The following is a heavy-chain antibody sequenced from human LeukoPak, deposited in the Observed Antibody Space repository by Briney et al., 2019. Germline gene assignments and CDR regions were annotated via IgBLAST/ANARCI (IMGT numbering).Heavy chain of an antibody. CDR3: ASAKTSSSSWFTFDY. J-gene: IGHJ4*02. CDR1: GGSINSSSHY. V-gene: IGHV4-39*01. D-gene: IGHD6-13*01. CDR2: IYYSGST. Sequence: SETLSLTCTVSGGSINSSSHYWGWIRQPPGKGLEWIGSIYYSGSTYYNPSLKSRVTISVDTSKNQFSLKLNSVTAADTAVYYCASAKTSSSSWFTFDYWGQGTLVTVSS.